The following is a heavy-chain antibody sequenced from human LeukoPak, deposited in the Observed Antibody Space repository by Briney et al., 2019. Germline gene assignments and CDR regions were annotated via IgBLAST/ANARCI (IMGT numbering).Heavy chain of an antibody. CDR2: INPNSDGT. CDR3: AGDSIGVPAAPGAFDI. D-gene: IGHD2-2*01. V-gene: IGHV1-2*06. J-gene: IGHJ3*02. Sequence: ASVKVSCKASGYTFTGYYMHWVRQAPGQGLEWMGRINPNSDGTNYAQKFQGRVTMTRDTSISTVYMELSRLRSDDTAVYYCAGDSIGVPAAPGAFDIWGQGTMVTVSS. CDR1: GYTFTGYY.